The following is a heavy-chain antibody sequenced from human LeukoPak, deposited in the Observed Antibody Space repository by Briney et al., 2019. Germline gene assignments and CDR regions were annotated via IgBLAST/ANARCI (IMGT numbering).Heavy chain of an antibody. D-gene: IGHD4-17*01. Sequence: ASVKVSCKASGYTFTSYYMHWVRQAPGQGLEWMGIINLSGGSTSYAQKFQGRVTMTRDTSTSTVYMELSSLRSEDTAVYYCASSTTVTTDPLGYWGQGTLVTVSS. CDR1: GYTFTSYY. J-gene: IGHJ4*02. CDR2: INLSGGST. CDR3: ASSTTVTTDPLGY. V-gene: IGHV1-46*01.